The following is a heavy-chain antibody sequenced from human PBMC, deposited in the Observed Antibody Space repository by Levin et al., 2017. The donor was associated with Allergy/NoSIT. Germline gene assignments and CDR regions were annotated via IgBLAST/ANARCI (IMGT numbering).Heavy chain of an antibody. CDR1: GFTFTNAW. Sequence: GGSLRLSCAASGFTFTNAWMSWVRQAPGKGLEWVGRIKSKSDGGAVDYAAIVKGRFTISRDDSISMVYLQMNSLQTEDTAVYFCTTDEAYWGQGTLVTVSS. J-gene: IGHJ4*02. V-gene: IGHV3-15*01. CDR2: IKSKSDGGAV. CDR3: TTDEAY.